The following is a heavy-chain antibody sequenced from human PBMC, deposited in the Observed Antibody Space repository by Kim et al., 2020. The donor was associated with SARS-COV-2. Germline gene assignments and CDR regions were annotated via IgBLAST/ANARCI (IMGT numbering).Heavy chain of an antibody. Sequence: GGSLRLSCAASGFTVSSNYMSWVSQAPGKGLEWVSVIYSGGSTYYADSVKGRFTISRDNSKNTLYLQMNSLRAEDTAVYYCASRIVVVVAATRHYFDYWGQGTLVTVSS. D-gene: IGHD2-15*01. J-gene: IGHJ4*02. V-gene: IGHV3-53*01. CDR3: ASRIVVVVAATRHYFDY. CDR2: IYSGGST. CDR1: GFTVSSNY.